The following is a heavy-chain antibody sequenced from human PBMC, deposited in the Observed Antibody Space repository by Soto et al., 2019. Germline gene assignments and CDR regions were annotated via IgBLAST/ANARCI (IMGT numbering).Heavy chain of an antibody. Sequence: ASVKVSCKASGYTFTSYYMHWVRQAPGQGLEWMGIINPSGGSTSYAQKFQGRVTMTRDTSTSTVYMELSSLRSEDTAVYYCERDKTRSYYYDSSGPPHDGYCDYWGQGNLGTVPS. CDR2: INPSGGST. J-gene: IGHJ4*02. CDR1: GYTFTSYY. D-gene: IGHD3-22*01. CDR3: ERDKTRSYYYDSSGPPHDGYCDY. V-gene: IGHV1-46*01.